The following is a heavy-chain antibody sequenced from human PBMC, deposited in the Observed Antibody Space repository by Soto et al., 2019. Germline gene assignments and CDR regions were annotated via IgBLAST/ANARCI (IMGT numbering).Heavy chain of an antibody. D-gene: IGHD1-20*01. CDR2: IYSGGST. V-gene: IGHV3-53*04. CDR3: ASGNWNDERSYYFDY. Sequence: GGSLRLSCAASGFTVSSNCMSWVRQAPGKGLEWVSVIYSGGSTYYADSVKGRFTISRHNSKNTLYLQMNSLRAEDTAVYYCASGNWNDERSYYFDYWGQGTLVTVSS. J-gene: IGHJ4*02. CDR1: GFTVSSNC.